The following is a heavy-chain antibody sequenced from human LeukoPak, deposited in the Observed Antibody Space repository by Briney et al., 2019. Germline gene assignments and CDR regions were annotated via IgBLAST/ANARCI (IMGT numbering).Heavy chain of an antibody. CDR1: GGSISSGSYY. CDR3: ARAHYDILTGYYSSFDY. V-gene: IGHV4-61*02. D-gene: IGHD3-9*01. CDR2: IYTSGST. J-gene: IGHJ4*02. Sequence: SETLSLTCTVSGGSISSGSYYWSWIRQPAGKGLEWIGRIYTSGSTNYNPPLKSRVTISVDTSKNQFSLKLSSVTAADTAVYYCARAHYDILTGYYSSFDYWGQGTLVTVSS.